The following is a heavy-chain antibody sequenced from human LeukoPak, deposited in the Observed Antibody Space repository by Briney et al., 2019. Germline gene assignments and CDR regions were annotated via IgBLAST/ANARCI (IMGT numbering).Heavy chain of an antibody. V-gene: IGHV4-34*01. CDR1: GGSISGYY. CDR2: INHSGST. CDR3: ARERGQYYYGSGSYYFRGNWFDP. Sequence: SETLSLTCTVSGGSISGYYWSWIRQPPGKGLEWIGEINHSGSTNYNPSLKSRVTISVDTSKNQFSLKLSSVTAADTAVYYCARERGQYYYGSGSYYFRGNWFDPWGQGTLVTVSS. J-gene: IGHJ5*02. D-gene: IGHD3-10*01.